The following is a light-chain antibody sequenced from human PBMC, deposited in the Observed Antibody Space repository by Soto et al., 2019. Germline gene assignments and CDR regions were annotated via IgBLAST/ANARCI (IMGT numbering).Light chain of an antibody. V-gene: IGLV2-23*02. CDR3: CSYAGSISYV. CDR1: SSDVGSYNL. J-gene: IGLJ1*01. Sequence: QSVLTQPASVSGSPGQSITISCTGTSSDVGSYNLVSWYQQHPGKAPKLMIYEVSKRPSGVSNRFSGSKSGNTASLTISGVQAEDEADYYCCSYAGSISYVFGTGTKLTVL. CDR2: EVS.